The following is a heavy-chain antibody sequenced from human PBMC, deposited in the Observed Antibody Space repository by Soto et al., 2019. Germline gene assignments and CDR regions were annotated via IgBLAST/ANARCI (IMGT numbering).Heavy chain of an antibody. Sequence: QVQLQESGPGLVKPSETLSLTCNVSGGSISGYYWNWIRQSPGKGLEWIGHIHYSGSTDYNPSLESPVIISLDTSKKHCALKLESVTAADTALYYCVRHNGLVPYDWLDPWVQGTLITDS. CDR3: VRHNGLVPYDWLDP. CDR1: GGSISGYY. J-gene: IGHJ5*02. CDR2: IHYSGST. V-gene: IGHV4-59*08. D-gene: IGHD2-2*01.